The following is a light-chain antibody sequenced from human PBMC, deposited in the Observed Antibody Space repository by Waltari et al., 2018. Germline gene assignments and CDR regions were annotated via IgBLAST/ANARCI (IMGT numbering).Light chain of an antibody. Sequence: EIVLTQSPGTLSLSQGERATLSCRASQSVSNNFLNWYQQKPGQAPRLLSYGASSRATGIPDRFSGSGSGTDFTLTISRLEPEDFAVYYCQQYDSIVLTFGGGTKVEI. CDR1: QSVSNNF. CDR3: QQYDSIVLT. J-gene: IGKJ4*01. CDR2: GAS. V-gene: IGKV3-20*01.